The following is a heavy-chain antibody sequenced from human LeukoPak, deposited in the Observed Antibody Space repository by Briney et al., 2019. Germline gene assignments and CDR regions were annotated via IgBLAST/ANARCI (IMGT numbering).Heavy chain of an antibody. D-gene: IGHD3-22*01. CDR2: INPSGGST. J-gene: IGHJ4*02. Sequence: ASVKVSCKASGYTFTSYYMHWVRQAPGQGLEWMGIINPSGGSTSHAQKFQGRVTMTRDRSTSTVYMDLSSLRSEDTAVYYCARDMEHYYDSSGYYPGGSLDYWGQGTLVTVSS. CDR3: ARDMEHYYDSSGYYPGGSLDY. CDR1: GYTFTSYY. V-gene: IGHV1-46*01.